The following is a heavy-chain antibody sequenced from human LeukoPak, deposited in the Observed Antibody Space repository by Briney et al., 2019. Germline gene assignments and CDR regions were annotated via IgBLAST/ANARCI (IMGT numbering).Heavy chain of an antibody. J-gene: IGHJ5*02. CDR3: ARGGYEDIVVVPAAYNWFDP. Sequence: GGSLRLSCAASGFTFSSYEMNWVRQAPGKGLEWVSYISSSGSTIYHADSVEGRFTISRDNAKNSLYLQMNSLRAEDTAVYYCARGGYEDIVVVPAAYNWFDPWGQGTLVTVSS. CDR2: ISSSGSTI. D-gene: IGHD2-2*01. CDR1: GFTFSSYE. V-gene: IGHV3-48*03.